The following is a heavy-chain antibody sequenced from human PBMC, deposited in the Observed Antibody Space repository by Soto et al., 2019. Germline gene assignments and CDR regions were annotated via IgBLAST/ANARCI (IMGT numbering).Heavy chain of an antibody. J-gene: IGHJ4*02. CDR1: GGGNLRDYR. D-gene: IGHD2-21*02. Sequence: SVKVSCKASGGGNLRDYRTTWVRRAPGQGLEWMGGIIPKLGSTNYAQNFQGRVTMTGDTSTNTVYMELSSLRSEDTAVYYCARDSSGWSLYYFDYWGQGTLVTVSS. CDR3: ARDSSGWSLYYFDY. V-gene: IGHV1-69*10. CDR2: IIPKLGST.